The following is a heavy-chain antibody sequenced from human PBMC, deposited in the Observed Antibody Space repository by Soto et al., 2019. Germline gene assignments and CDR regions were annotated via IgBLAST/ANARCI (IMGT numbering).Heavy chain of an antibody. D-gene: IGHD3-3*01. J-gene: IGHJ3*02. Sequence: DANLVQSGGGKIQPGGSLRLSCAGSGFTLRDQYMTWVRQAPGKGLEWVSVVYIDGGTDYADSVKGRFTISRDNSKNTLYLQMNRLRAEDTAMYYCAREPLWSGPLPLDAFDIWGQGTMVTVSS. CDR2: VYIDGGT. V-gene: IGHV3-53*01. CDR1: GFTLRDQY. CDR3: AREPLWSGPLPLDAFDI.